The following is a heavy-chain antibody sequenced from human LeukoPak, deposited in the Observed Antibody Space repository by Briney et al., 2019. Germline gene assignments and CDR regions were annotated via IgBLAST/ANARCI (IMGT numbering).Heavy chain of an antibody. CDR3: ARDPWVDYYDSGTYYNEAY. CDR2: ISSSSSTI. V-gene: IGHV3-48*04. J-gene: IGHJ4*02. D-gene: IGHD3-10*01. Sequence: GGSLRLSCAASGFTFSSYSMNWVRQAPGKGLEWVSYISSSSSTIFYADSVKGRFTISRDNAKNSLYLQMNSLRAEDTAVYYCARDPWVDYYDSGTYYNEAYWGQGTLVTVSS. CDR1: GFTFSSYS.